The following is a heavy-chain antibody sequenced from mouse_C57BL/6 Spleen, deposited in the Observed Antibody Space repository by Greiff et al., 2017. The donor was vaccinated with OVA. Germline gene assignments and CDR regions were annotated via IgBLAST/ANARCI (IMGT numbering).Heavy chain of an antibody. D-gene: IGHD3-2*02. J-gene: IGHJ4*01. Sequence: EVQLQQSGPELVKPGASVKMSCKASGYTFTDYNMHWVKQSHGKSLEWIGYINPNNGGTSYNQKFKGKATLTVNKSSSTAYMELRSLTSEDSAVYYCARGQLRLYYYAMDYWGQGTSVTVSS. CDR1: GYTFTDYN. CDR3: ARGQLRLYYYAMDY. CDR2: INPNNGGT. V-gene: IGHV1-22*01.